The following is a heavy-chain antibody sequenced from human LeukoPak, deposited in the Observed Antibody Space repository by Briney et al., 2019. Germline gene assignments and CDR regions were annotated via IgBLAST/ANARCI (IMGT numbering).Heavy chain of an antibody. CDR2: FDPEDGET. CDR3: AKSLAVAGYYYGMDV. V-gene: IGHV1-24*01. J-gene: IGHJ6*02. Sequence: GASVKVSCKVSGYTLTELSMHWVRQAPGKGLEWIGGFDPEDGETIYAQKLQGRVTMTEDTSTDTAYMELSSLRSEDTAVYYCAKSLAVAGYYYGMDVWGQGTTVTVSS. CDR1: GYTLTELS. D-gene: IGHD6-19*01.